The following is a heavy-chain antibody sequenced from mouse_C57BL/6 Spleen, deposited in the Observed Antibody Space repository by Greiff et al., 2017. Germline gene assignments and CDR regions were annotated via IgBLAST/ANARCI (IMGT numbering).Heavy chain of an antibody. CDR3: AREAGLRRGTGAWFAY. V-gene: IGHV1-42*01. CDR2: INPSTGGT. D-gene: IGHD2-4*01. Sequence: VQLKQSGPELVKPGASVKISCKASGYSFTGYYMNWVKQSPEKSLEWIGEINPSTGGTTYNQKFKAKSTLTVDKSSSTAYMLLSSLTSEDSAVXFCAREAGLRRGTGAWFAYWGQGTLVTVSA. CDR1: GYSFTGYY. J-gene: IGHJ3*01.